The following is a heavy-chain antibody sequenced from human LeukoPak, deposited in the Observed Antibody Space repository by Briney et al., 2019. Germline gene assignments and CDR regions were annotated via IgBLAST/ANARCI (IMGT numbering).Heavy chain of an antibody. CDR3: ARIGSSGWPNFDY. J-gene: IGHJ4*02. V-gene: IGHV4-59*01. D-gene: IGHD6-19*01. Sequence: SETLSLTCTVSGGSISSYYWSWIRQPPGKGLEWIGSIYYSGSTNYNSPLKSRVTISVDTSKNQFSLKLSSVTAADTAVYYCARIGSSGWPNFDYWGQGTLVTVSS. CDR1: GGSISSYY. CDR2: IYYSGST.